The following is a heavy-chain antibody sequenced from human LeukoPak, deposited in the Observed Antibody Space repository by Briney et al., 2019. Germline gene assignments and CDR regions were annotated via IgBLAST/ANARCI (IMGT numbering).Heavy chain of an antibody. CDR1: GFTFSSYS. CDR2: ISSGSSYI. J-gene: IGHJ4*02. D-gene: IGHD3-10*01. V-gene: IGHV3-21*01. Sequence: PGGSLRLSCAASGFTFSSYSMNWVRQAPGKGLEWVSSISSGSSYIYYADSVKGRFTISRDNAKNSLYLQMHSLRDEDTAVYYCARAPPRYGSGSFHFDFWGQGTLVTVSS. CDR3: ARAPPRYGSGSFHFDF.